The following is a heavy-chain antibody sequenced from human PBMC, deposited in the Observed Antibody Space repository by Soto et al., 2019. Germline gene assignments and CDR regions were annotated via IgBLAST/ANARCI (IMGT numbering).Heavy chain of an antibody. Sequence: EVQLLESGGGLVQPGGSLRLSCAPFGFIFDAYAMTWVRQATGKGLEWVSAITGSGGSTYYADSVKGRFTISRDNSKNTLYLQMTSMRADDTAIYYCAKGVSRGYYHYGLDVWGQGTTVTVSS. J-gene: IGHJ6*02. D-gene: IGHD3-10*01. CDR2: ITGSGGST. CDR3: AKGVSRGYYHYGLDV. V-gene: IGHV3-23*01. CDR1: GFIFDAYA.